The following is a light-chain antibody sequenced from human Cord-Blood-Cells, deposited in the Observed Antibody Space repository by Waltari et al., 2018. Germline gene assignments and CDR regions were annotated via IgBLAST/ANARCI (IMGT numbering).Light chain of an antibody. CDR2: AAS. V-gene: IGKV1-39*01. CDR1: QSISRY. Sequence: DIQMTQSPSSLSASVVDRVTITCRASQSISRYLNWYQQKPGKAPKLLIYAASSLQSGAPSRFSGSGSATDFTLTISSLQPEDFATYYCQQSYSTPPITFGQGTRLEIK. J-gene: IGKJ5*01. CDR3: QQSYSTPPIT.